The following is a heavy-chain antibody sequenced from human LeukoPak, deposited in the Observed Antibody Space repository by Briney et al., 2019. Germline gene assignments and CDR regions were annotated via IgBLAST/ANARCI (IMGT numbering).Heavy chain of an antibody. J-gene: IGHJ4*02. D-gene: IGHD1-1*01. Sequence: GGSLRLSCVAPGFTASSNYMNCVRETPGEGLAWVSIIYSGERTYYADSVKGRFTISRDTSKNTLYLHMNSLRAEDTGMYYCARDNSGSIDYWGQGTLVTVSS. CDR3: ARDNSGSIDY. V-gene: IGHV3-53*01. CDR1: GFTASSNY. CDR2: IYSGERT.